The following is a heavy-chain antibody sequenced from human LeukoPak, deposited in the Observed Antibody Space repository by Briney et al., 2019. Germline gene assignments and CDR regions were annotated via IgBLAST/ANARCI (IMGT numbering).Heavy chain of an antibody. J-gene: IGHJ4*02. CDR3: ARQYSVPGRKATTPQRFDY. D-gene: IGHD4-17*01. CDR2: IYYSGST. V-gene: IGHV4-61*10. CDR1: GGSISSGSYY. Sequence: SETLSLTCTVSGGSISSGSYYWSWIRQPAGKGLEWIGYIYYSGSTNYNPSLKSRVTISVDTSKNQFSLKLSSVTAADTAVYYCARQYSVPGRKATTPQRFDYWGQGTLVTVSS.